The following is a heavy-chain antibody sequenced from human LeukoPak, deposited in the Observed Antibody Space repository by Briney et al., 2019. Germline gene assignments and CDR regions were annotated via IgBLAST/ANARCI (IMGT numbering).Heavy chain of an antibody. J-gene: IGHJ4*02. V-gene: IGHV4-34*01. Sequence: SETLSLTCAVYGGSFSGYYWSRIRQPPGKGLEWIGEINHSGSTNYNPSLKSRVTISVDTSKNQFSLKLSSVTAADTAVYYCARGAVQQLVRVYFDYWGQGTLVSVSS. D-gene: IGHD6-13*01. CDR1: GGSFSGYY. CDR3: ARGAVQQLVRVYFDY. CDR2: INHSGST.